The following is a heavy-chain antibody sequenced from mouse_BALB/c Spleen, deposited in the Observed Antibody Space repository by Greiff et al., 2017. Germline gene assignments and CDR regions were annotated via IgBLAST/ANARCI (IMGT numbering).Heavy chain of an antibody. CDR2: IDPSDSET. Sequence: VQLQQSGPQLVRPGASVKISCKASGYSFTSYWMHWVKQRPGQGLEWIGMIDPSDSETRLNQKFKDKATLTVDKSSSTAYMQLSSPTSEDSAVYYCARYSGNPFMDYWGQGTSVTVSS. V-gene: IGHV1S126*01. CDR3: ARYSGNPFMDY. D-gene: IGHD1-3*01. J-gene: IGHJ4*01. CDR1: GYSFTSYW.